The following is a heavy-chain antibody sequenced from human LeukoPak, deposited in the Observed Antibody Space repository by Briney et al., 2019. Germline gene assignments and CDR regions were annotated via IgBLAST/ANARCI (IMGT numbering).Heavy chain of an antibody. D-gene: IGHD6-13*01. J-gene: IGHJ6*03. CDR3: ASGGRPIAAAGRSLGYMDV. CDR2: IYYSGST. CDR1: GGSISSYY. V-gene: IGHV4-59*12. Sequence: PSETLSLTCTVSGGSISSYYWSWIRQPPGKGLEWIGYIYYSGSTNYNPSLKSRVTISVDTSKNQFFLKLSSVTAADTAVYYCASGGRPIAAAGRSLGYMDVWGKGTTVTISS.